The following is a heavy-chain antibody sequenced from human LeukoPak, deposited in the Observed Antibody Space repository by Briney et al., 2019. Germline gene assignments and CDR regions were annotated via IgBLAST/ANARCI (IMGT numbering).Heavy chain of an antibody. CDR1: AYSIGSGYF. D-gene: IGHD1-26*01. J-gene: IGHJ4*02. Sequence: SETLSLTCTVSAYSIGSGYFWGWIRQPPGKGLEWIGGISPSGSTYYNPSLKSRVTISIDTSKNQFSLKVNSVTAADTAVYYCARRGLLGLGYWGQGTLVTVSS. CDR3: ARRGLLGLGY. V-gene: IGHV4-38-2*02. CDR2: ISPSGST.